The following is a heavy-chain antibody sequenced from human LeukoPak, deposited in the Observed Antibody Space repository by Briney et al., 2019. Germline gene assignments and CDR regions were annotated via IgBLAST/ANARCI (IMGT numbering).Heavy chain of an antibody. CDR1: GYSFTNYL. V-gene: IGHV5-10-1*01. J-gene: IGHJ3*02. D-gene: IGHD3-22*01. CDR2: VDPTDSYT. CDR3: ARRSGSRFVTMSDI. Sequence: GESLGISCNGFGYSFTNYLIRWVRQMPGKALEWIGRVDPTDSYTNYSPSFQGHVTISADKSISTAYLQWSSLKASDTAMYYCARRSGSRFVTMSDIWGQGTMVTVSS.